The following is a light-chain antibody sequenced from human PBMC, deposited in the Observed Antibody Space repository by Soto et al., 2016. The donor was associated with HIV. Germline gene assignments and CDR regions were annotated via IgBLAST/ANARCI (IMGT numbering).Light chain of an antibody. CDR2: AAS. CDR3: QQVNSYLALT. J-gene: IGKJ4*01. Sequence: DIQLTQSPSFLSASVGDRVTITCRASQGISSYLAWYQQKPGKAPKLLIYAASSLQSGVPSRFSGSGSGTEFTLTISSLQPEDFATYYCQQVNSYLALTFGRRDQGGEQT. V-gene: IGKV1-9*01. CDR1: QGISSY.